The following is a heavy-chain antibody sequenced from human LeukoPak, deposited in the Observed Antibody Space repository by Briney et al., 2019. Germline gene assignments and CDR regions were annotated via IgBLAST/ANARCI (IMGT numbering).Heavy chain of an antibody. CDR2: TCYRSKWYN. J-gene: IGHJ4*02. Sequence: SQTLSLTCAIFGDSISSNSSWNWIRQSPSRGLEWLGRTCYRSKWYNDYVVSVKSRININPDTSKNQFSLQLNSVTPEDTAVYYCARGWLRSDYCFDSWGQGTLVTVSS. D-gene: IGHD5-12*01. CDR3: ARGWLRSDYCFDS. V-gene: IGHV6-1*01. CDR1: GDSISSNSS.